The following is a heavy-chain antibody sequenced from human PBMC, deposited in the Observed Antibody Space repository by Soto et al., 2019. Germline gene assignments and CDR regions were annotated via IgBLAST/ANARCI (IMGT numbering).Heavy chain of an antibody. V-gene: IGHV3-21*06. CDR3: ARESEDLCKNIAF. CDR1: GFIFTRYS. Sequence: SLRLSCAASGFIFTRYSMNWVRQAPGKGLEWVSSISSTTNYIYYGDSMKGRFTISRDNAKNSLYLEMNSLRAEDTAVYYCARESEDLCKNIAFWDQGTLVTVSA. J-gene: IGHJ4*02. CDR2: ISSTTNYI.